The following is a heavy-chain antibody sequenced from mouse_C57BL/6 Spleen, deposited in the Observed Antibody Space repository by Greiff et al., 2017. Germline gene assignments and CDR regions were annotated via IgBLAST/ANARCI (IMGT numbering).Heavy chain of an antibody. CDR3: SSSAYDYGFAY. D-gene: IGHD2-4*01. CDR2: INPSSGYT. Sequence: QVQLQQSGAELAKPGASVKLSCKASGYTFTSYWMHWVKQRPGQGLEWIGYINPSSGYTKYNQKVKDKATLTADKSSSTAYMQLSSLTYEDSAGYYFSSSAYDYGFAYWGQGTLVTVSA. J-gene: IGHJ3*01. V-gene: IGHV1-7*01. CDR1: GYTFTSYW.